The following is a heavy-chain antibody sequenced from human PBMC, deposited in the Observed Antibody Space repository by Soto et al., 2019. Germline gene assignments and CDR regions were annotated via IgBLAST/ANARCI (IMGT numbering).Heavy chain of an antibody. CDR2: ITTNGHT. J-gene: IGHJ4*02. Sequence: GGSLRLSCETSGFTFSNCVMTWVRQPPGKRLEWVSVITTNGHTAYADSVQGRFTISRDNSKNTAYLQMNSLRAEDTAVYYCGKGLLNGRWYAADWGQGTLVTVSS. V-gene: IGHV3-23*01. D-gene: IGHD6-13*01. CDR1: GFTFSNCV. CDR3: GKGLLNGRWYAAD.